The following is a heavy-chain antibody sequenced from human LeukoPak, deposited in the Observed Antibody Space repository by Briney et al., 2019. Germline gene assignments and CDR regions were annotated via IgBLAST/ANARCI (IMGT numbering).Heavy chain of an antibody. CDR2: INTANGHA. J-gene: IGHJ3*02. D-gene: IGHD3-3*01. V-gene: IGHV1-3*04. Sequence: GASVKVSCKASGYSFTFYPIHWVRQAPGQRLEWMGWINTANGHAKCSQKFQGRVAITRNTSASTAYMELNSLTSEDTAVYYCSRVGVRGISAFDIWGQGTMVSVSS. CDR3: SRVGVRGISAFDI. CDR1: GYSFTFYP.